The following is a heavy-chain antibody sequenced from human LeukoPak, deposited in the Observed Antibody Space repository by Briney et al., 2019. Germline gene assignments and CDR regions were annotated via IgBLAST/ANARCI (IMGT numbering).Heavy chain of an antibody. CDR1: GGTFSSYA. V-gene: IGHV1-69*13. CDR2: IIPIFGTA. Sequence: SVKVSCRASGGTFSSYAISWVRQGPGQGLEWMGGIIPIFGTANYAQKFQGRVTITADESTSTAYMELSSLRSEDTAVYYCARDRGYSGYGLGDFDYWGQGTLVTVFS. J-gene: IGHJ4*02. D-gene: IGHD5-12*01. CDR3: ARDRGYSGYGLGDFDY.